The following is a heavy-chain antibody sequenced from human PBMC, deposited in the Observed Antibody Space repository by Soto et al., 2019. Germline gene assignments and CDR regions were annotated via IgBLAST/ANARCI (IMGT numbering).Heavy chain of an antibody. J-gene: IGHJ6*02. CDR3: ASVXGAPTMTGDHYYYGLDV. CDR2: IYYGGST. CDR1: GGSISYYY. V-gene: IGHV4-59*01. Sequence: SETLSLTCAVSGGSISYYYWSWIRQPPGKGLEWIGYIYYGGSTNYSPSLKSRVTISLNTSKSQFYMTLTSVTAADTAVYYCASVXGAPTMTGDHYYYGLDVWGQGTTVTVSS. D-gene: IGHD4-17*01.